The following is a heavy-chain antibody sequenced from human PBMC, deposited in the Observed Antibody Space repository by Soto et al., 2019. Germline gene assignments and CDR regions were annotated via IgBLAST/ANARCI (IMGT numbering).Heavy chain of an antibody. CDR1: GGYIISLGDR. D-gene: IGHD4-17*01. J-gene: IGHJ4*02. CDR3: ARSVTTVTALDL. CDR2: IYHSGST. Sequence: SETLRLTCAVSGGYIISLGDRCNWIRQPPGKGLEWIGYIYHSGSTYYNPSLKSRVTISVDRSKNQFSLKLSSVTAADTAVYYYARSVTTVTALDLWVQGTLVTVS. V-gene: IGHV4-30-2*01.